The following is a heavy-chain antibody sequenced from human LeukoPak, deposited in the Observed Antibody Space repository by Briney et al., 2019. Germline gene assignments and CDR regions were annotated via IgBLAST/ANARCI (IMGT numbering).Heavy chain of an antibody. CDR3: ARDSDYGETFYY. CDR2: IYSGGRT. D-gene: IGHD4-17*01. V-gene: IGHV3-53*05. Sequence: PGGSLRLSCAASGFIVSNNDMSWVRQAPGKGLEWVSLIYSGGRTYYADSVKGRFTISRDNSKNTLYLQMNSLRAEDTAVYYCARDSDYGETFYYWGQGTLVTVSS. CDR1: GFIVSNND. J-gene: IGHJ4*02.